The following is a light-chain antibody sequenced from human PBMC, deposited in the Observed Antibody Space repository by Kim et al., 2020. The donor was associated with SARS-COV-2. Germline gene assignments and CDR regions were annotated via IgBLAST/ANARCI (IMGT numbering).Light chain of an antibody. CDR2: GAS. CDR1: QSVGTY. V-gene: IGKV3-20*01. Sequence: EIVLTQSPGTLSLSPGEGATLSCWARQSVGTYLAWYQQRLGQAPRLLMYGASMRATGITDRFSGSGSGTDFTLTITRLEPEDFAVYYCRRYGSSPYTFGQGTKLEI. CDR3: RRYGSSPYT. J-gene: IGKJ2*01.